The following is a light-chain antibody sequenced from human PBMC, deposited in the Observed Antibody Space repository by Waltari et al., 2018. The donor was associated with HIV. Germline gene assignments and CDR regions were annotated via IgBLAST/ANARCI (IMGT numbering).Light chain of an antibody. V-gene: IGLV1-44*01. J-gene: IGLJ3*02. Sequence: QSVLTQPPSASGTPGQRVTISCSGSSYNIGSNTVYWYQQAPGTAPKLLIYSNNPRPSGVPDRFSGSKSGTSVSLAISGLQSEDDTDYYCAAWDDSLNGWVFGGGTKLTVL. CDR1: SYNIGSNT. CDR3: AAWDDSLNGWV. CDR2: SNN.